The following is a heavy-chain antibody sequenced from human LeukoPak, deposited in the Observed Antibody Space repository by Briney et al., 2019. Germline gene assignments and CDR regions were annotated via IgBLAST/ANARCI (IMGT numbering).Heavy chain of an antibody. Sequence: GGSLRLSCAASGFTFSSYAISWVRQAPGKGLEWVSAISGSGGSTYYADSVKGRFTISRDNSKNTLYLQMNSLRAEDTAVYYCAKGNYDFWSGLDYWGQGTLVTVSS. V-gene: IGHV3-23*01. J-gene: IGHJ4*02. CDR2: ISGSGGST. D-gene: IGHD3-3*01. CDR1: GFTFSSYA. CDR3: AKGNYDFWSGLDY.